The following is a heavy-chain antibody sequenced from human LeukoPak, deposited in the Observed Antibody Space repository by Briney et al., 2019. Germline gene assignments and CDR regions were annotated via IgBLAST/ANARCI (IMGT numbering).Heavy chain of an antibody. CDR1: GYTFTGYY. Sequence: GASVKVSCKASGYTFTGYYMHWVRQAPGQGLEWMGWISAYNGNTNYAQKLQGRVTMTTDTSTSTAYMELRSLRSDDTAVYYCARSRKDYGDYAIYEYYFDYWGQGTLVTVSS. D-gene: IGHD4-17*01. CDR3: ARSRKDYGDYAIYEYYFDY. CDR2: ISAYNGNT. V-gene: IGHV1-18*04. J-gene: IGHJ4*02.